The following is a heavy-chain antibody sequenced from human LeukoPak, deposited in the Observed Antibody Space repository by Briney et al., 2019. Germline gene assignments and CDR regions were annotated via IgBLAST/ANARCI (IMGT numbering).Heavy chain of an antibody. D-gene: IGHD3-10*01. CDR3: ARGKVSGSYLSDY. CDR2: INHSGST. CDR1: GGSFSGYY. V-gene: IGHV4-34*01. J-gene: IGHJ4*02. Sequence: SETLSLTCAVYGGSFSGYYWSWIPHPPGKGLEWIGEINHSGSTNYNPSLTSRVTISVDTAKNQFSLKLSSVTAADTAVYYCARGKVSGSYLSDYWGQGTLVTVSS.